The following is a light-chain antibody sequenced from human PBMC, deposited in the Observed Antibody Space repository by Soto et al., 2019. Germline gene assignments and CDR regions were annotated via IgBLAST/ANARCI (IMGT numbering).Light chain of an antibody. CDR1: SSDVGGYNY. V-gene: IGLV2-14*03. J-gene: IGLJ1*01. Sequence: QSVLNQPASVSGSPGQSITISCTGTSSDVGGYNYVSWYQQHPGKAPKLMIYDVSNRPSGVSNRFSGSKSGNTASLTISGLQAEDEADYYCNSYTSSSTLVFGTGTKVTVL. CDR3: NSYTSSSTLV. CDR2: DVS.